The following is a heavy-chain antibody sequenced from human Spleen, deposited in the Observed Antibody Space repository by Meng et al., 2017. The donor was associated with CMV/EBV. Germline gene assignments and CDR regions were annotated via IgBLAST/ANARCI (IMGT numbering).Heavy chain of an antibody. CDR3: ARGGGSRAGALDV. D-gene: IGHD6-6*01. CDR2: INPNSGGT. J-gene: IGHJ6*02. CDR1: GYAFTGYY. V-gene: IGHV1-2*02. Sequence: ASVKVSCKSSGYAFTGYYMHWVRQAPGQGLEWMGWINPNSGGTKYVQKFQGRVTMTRDTSISTAYMELSRLSSDDTAVYYCARGGGSRAGALDVWGQGTTVTVSS.